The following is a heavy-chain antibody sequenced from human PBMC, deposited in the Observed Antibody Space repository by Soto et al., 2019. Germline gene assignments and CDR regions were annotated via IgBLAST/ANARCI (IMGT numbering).Heavy chain of an antibody. CDR1: GYSFNDYY. Sequence: QVQLVQSASEVQKPGTSVKVSCKASGYSFNDYYIHWVRQATGQGPEWMGWISPSSGGTHYAPKFAGRGTLTRVMSISTAYMDLSTLRSDDTAVYYCARGPRTELLFANVYWGQGTLVTVSS. J-gene: IGHJ4*02. V-gene: IGHV1-2*07. CDR3: ARGPRTELLFANVY. D-gene: IGHD3-16*02. CDR2: ISPSSGGT.